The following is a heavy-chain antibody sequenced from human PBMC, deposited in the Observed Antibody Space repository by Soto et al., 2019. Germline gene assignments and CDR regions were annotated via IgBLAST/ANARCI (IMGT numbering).Heavy chain of an antibody. V-gene: IGHV3-64D*08. D-gene: IGHD6-6*01. CDR2: ISSNGGST. Sequence: EVQLVESGGGLVQPGGSLRLSCSASGFTFSTYAMHWVRQAPGKGLEYVSGISSNGGSTFYADSVKDRFTISRDNSKNTLYLQMSSLRAEDTAVYYCVKASIPSLKTSMRFDCWGQGTLVTVSS. CDR1: GFTFSTYA. CDR3: VKASIPSLKTSMRFDC. J-gene: IGHJ4*02.